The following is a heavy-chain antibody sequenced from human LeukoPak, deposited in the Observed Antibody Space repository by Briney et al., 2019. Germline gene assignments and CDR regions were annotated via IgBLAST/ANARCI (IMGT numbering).Heavy chain of an antibody. D-gene: IGHD6-13*01. CDR3: VRASSSWYYFDY. V-gene: IGHV3-21*01. Sequence: GGSLRLSCAASGFVFSSYSMNWVRQAPGRGLEGVSFISTSSCYIYYADSVKGRFTISRDNAKNSLYLQMNSLSAEDTAVYYCVRASSSWYYFDYWGQGTLVTVSS. CDR1: GFVFSSYS. J-gene: IGHJ4*02. CDR2: ISTSSCYI.